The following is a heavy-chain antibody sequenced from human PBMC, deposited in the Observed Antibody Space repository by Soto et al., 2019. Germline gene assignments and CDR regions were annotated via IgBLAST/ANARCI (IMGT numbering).Heavy chain of an antibody. CDR2: ISAYNGNT. CDR3: ARWYYYGSGSNNWFDP. CDR1: GYTFTSYG. D-gene: IGHD3-10*01. J-gene: IGHJ5*02. V-gene: IGHV1-18*01. Sequence: GASVKVSGKASGYTFTSYGISWVRQAPGQGLEWMGWISAYNGNTNYAQKLQGRVTMTTDTSTSTAYMELRSLRSDDTAVYYCARWYYYGSGSNNWFDPWGQGTLVTVSS.